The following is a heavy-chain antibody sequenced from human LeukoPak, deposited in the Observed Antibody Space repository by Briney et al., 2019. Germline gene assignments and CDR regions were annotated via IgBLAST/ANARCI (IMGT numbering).Heavy chain of an antibody. J-gene: IGHJ4*02. D-gene: IGHD2-2*01. Sequence: PSDTLSLTCTVSGGSISSYYWSWIRQPAGKGLEWMGRIYTSGNTNYNPSLKSRVTMSVDTSKNQFSLKLSSVTAADTAVYYCAREEGYCSSTSCSYFDYWGQGTLVTVSS. CDR2: IYTSGNT. CDR3: AREEGYCSSTSCSYFDY. V-gene: IGHV4-4*07. CDR1: GGSISSYY.